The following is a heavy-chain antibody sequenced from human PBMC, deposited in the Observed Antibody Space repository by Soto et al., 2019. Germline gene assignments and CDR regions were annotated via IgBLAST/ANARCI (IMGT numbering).Heavy chain of an antibody. J-gene: IGHJ4*02. V-gene: IGHV3-74*01. D-gene: IGHD5-18*01. Sequence: PAGSLRHSCAASGFTDSIDWLHWVRQTPGKGLVWVSRINSAGTTTTYADSMKGRFTISRDNAKNTLYLQMNSLRAEDTAVYYGARGDTATVIAYWGQGTQVTVSS. CDR2: INSAGTTT. CDR3: ARGDTATVIAY. CDR1: GFTDSIDW.